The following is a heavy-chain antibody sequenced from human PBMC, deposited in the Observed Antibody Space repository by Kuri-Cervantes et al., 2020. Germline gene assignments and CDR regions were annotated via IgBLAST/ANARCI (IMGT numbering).Heavy chain of an antibody. Sequence: ASVKVSCKASGYTFTSYAMHWARQAPGQRLEWMGWSNAGNGNTKYSQEFQGRVTITADESTSTAYMELSSLRSEDTAVYYCARGGPGIAVAGTNLFDYWGQGTLVTVSS. D-gene: IGHD6-19*01. CDR3: ARGGPGIAVAGTNLFDY. V-gene: IGHV1-3*02. CDR1: GYTFTSYA. J-gene: IGHJ4*02. CDR2: SNAGNGNT.